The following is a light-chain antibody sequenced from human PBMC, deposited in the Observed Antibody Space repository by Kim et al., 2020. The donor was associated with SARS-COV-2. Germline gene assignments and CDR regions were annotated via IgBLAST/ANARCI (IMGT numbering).Light chain of an antibody. Sequence: DIQITQSPSTLSASVGDRVTITCRTSQSVTKYVAWYQQKTGRAPNLLIYKASSLKSGVPSRFSGSGYGTEFTLTISSLQPDDFATYDCQHYNTYSTFGHGTKVDIK. CDR2: KAS. V-gene: IGKV1-5*03. J-gene: IGKJ1*01. CDR3: QHYNTYST. CDR1: QSVTKY.